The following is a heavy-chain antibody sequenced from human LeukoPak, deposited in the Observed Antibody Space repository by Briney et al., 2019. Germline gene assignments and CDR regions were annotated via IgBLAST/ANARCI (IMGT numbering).Heavy chain of an antibody. V-gene: IGHV1-46*01. Sequence: ASVKVSCKASGYTFTSYYMHWVRQAPGQGLEWMGIINPSGGSTSYAQKFQGRVTMTRDTSTSTVYMELSRLGSDDTAVYYCARGAAMVTFGDYWGQGTLVTVSS. CDR3: ARGAAMVTFGDY. CDR1: GYTFTSYY. D-gene: IGHD5-18*01. J-gene: IGHJ4*02. CDR2: INPSGGST.